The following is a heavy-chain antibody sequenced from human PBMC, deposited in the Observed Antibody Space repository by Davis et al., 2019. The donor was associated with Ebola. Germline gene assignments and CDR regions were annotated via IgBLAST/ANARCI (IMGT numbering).Heavy chain of an antibody. CDR1: GFSFNTYG. CDR2: ISFDGSSQ. Sequence: PGGSLRLSCTASGFSFNTYGMHWVRHAPGKGLEWVAVISFDGSSQNYADSVKGRFTVSRDSSKNTLYLQMNSLRPEDTGVYYCAKPETIFGLVTEYYFDHWGQGTLVTVSS. V-gene: IGHV3-30*18. J-gene: IGHJ4*02. CDR3: AKPETIFGLVTEYYFDH. D-gene: IGHD3-3*01.